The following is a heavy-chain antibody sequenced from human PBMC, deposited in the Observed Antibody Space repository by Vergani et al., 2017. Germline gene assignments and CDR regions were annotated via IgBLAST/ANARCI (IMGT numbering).Heavy chain of an antibody. D-gene: IGHD4-11*01. J-gene: IGHJ6*03. CDR2: IAHTGRP. CDR3: ARVNTETNGHLYYYYYMDV. Sequence: QVQLQQWGGGLLKPSETLSLTCVVNGGSFTSYHWTWIRQSPGEGREWVGDIAHTGRPDYNPSLKSRLTMSVDKSRNQFSLKLNSVTATDTAIYFCARVNTETNGHLYYYYYMDVWGQGTAVTVS. V-gene: IGHV4-34*01. CDR1: GGSFTSYH.